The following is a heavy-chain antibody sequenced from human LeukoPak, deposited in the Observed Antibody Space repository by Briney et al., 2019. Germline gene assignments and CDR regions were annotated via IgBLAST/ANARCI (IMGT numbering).Heavy chain of an antibody. CDR3: ARAQYNWNHSSGY. J-gene: IGHJ4*01. V-gene: IGHV1-2*02. CDR1: GYTFTGYY. D-gene: IGHD1-14*01. Sequence: ASVKVSCMASGYTFTGYYMHWVRQAPGQGLEWMGWINPNSGGTNYAQKFQGRVTMTRDTSISTAFMELSRLRSDDTAVYYCARAQYNWNHSSGYWGHGTLVTVSS. CDR2: INPNSGGT.